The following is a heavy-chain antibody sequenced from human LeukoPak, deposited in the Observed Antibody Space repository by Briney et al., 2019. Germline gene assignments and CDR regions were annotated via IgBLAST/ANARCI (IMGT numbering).Heavy chain of an antibody. CDR3: ARGPLGSTVTTRAQYFQQ. D-gene: IGHD4-17*01. CDR2: INHSGST. Sequence: KASETLSLTCAVSGGSISNSGYYWSWIRQPPGKGLEWIGEINHSGSTNYNPSLKSRVTISVDTSKNQFSLKLSSVTAADTAVYYCARGPLGSTVTTRAQYFQQWGQGTLVTVSS. V-gene: IGHV4-34*01. CDR1: GGSISNSGYY. J-gene: IGHJ1*01.